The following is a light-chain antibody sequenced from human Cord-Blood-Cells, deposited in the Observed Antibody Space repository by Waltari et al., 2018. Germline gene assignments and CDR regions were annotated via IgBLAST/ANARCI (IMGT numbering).Light chain of an antibody. CDR3: QQSYSTPFT. CDR2: AAS. CDR1: QSISSY. V-gene: IGKV1-39*01. Sequence: DIQLTQSPSSMSASVGDRVTITCRASQSISSYLNWYQQKPGKAPKLLIYAASSSQSGVPSRFSGSGFGTDFTLTISSLQPEDFATYYCQQSYSTPFTFGPGTKVDIK. J-gene: IGKJ3*01.